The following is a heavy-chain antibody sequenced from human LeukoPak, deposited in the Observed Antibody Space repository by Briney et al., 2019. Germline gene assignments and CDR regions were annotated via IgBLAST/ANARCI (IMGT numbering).Heavy chain of an antibody. CDR3: AKDIGPGVPAGFDY. CDR2: ISSSSSYI. D-gene: IGHD1-14*01. V-gene: IGHV3-21*04. J-gene: IGHJ4*02. CDR1: GFTFSSYS. Sequence: GGSLRLSCAASGFTFSSYSMNWVRQAPGKGLEWVSSISSSSSYIYYADSVKGRFTISRDNAKNSLYLQMNSLRAEDTALYYCAKDIGPGVPAGFDYWGQGTLVTVSS.